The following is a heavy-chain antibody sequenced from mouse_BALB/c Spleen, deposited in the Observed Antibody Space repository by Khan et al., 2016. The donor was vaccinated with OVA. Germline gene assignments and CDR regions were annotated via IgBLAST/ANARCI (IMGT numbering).Heavy chain of an antibody. CDR2: ISTYYGDA. V-gene: IGHV1S137*01. Sequence: QVQLQQSGAELVRPGVSVKISCKGSGYTFTDFAMHWVKQSHAKSLEWIGVISTYYGDASYNQKFKGNATMTVDKSSSTAYMELARLTSEDSAIYDCARGSGNSRFAYWGQGTLVTVSA. CDR1: GYTFTDFA. CDR3: ARGSGNSRFAY. J-gene: IGHJ3*01. D-gene: IGHD1-3*01.